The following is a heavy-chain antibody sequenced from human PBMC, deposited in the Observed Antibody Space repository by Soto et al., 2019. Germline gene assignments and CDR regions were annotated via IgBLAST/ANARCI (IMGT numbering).Heavy chain of an antibody. CDR1: GFTFKNYA. V-gene: IGHV3-23*01. CDR3: ARHPERIAQIGWFDP. D-gene: IGHD6-13*01. Sequence: GGSLRLSCAASGFTFKNYAMSWVRQAPGQGLEWVSSINEGGDVTFYADSVKGRFTVSRDNAKNSLYLQMNSLRAEDTAVYYCARHPERIAQIGWFDPWGQGTLVTVS. CDR2: INEGGDVT. J-gene: IGHJ5*02.